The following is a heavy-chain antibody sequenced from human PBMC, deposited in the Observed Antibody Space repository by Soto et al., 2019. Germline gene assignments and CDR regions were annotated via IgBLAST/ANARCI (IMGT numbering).Heavy chain of an antibody. V-gene: IGHV5-51*01. CDR2: MYPGDSDT. D-gene: IGHD3-22*01. CDR1: GYDFNTNW. J-gene: IGHJ4*02. Sequence: PGESLKISCRGSGYDFNTNWFGWVRQLPGRGLEWVGIMYPGDSDTRLHPSLQGHVTLSADVTVSTAFLQWRTLKTSDSGMYFCARLPRDCNETSCYYADHWGQGTSVTVSS. CDR3: ARLPRDCNETSCYYADH.